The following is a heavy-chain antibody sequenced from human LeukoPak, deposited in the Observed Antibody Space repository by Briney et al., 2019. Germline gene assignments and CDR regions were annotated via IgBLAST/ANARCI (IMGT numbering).Heavy chain of an antibody. V-gene: IGHV3-30*02. CDR2: IRSDGSNK. CDR3: AKQREPYGSGSDYDY. Sequence: GGSLRHSCAASGFTFSSYGIHWVRQAPGKGLEWVAFIRSDGSNKYYADSVKGRFTISRDSSKSTLYLQMNSLRAEDTAAYYCAKQREPYGSGSDYDYWGQGTLVPVSS. J-gene: IGHJ4*02. CDR1: GFTFSSYG. D-gene: IGHD3-10*01.